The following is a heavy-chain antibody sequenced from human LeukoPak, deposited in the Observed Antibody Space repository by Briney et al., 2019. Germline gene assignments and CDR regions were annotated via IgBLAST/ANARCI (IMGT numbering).Heavy chain of an antibody. J-gene: IGHJ3*02. CDR3: AREYDTCAFDT. Sequence: SETLSLTCTVSGGSISSYYWSWIRQPPGKGLEWIGYIYYSGSTNYNPSLKSRVTISVDTSKNQFSLKLSSVTAADTAVYYCAREYDTCAFDTWGQGTMVTVSS. CDR1: GGSISSYY. V-gene: IGHV4-59*01. D-gene: IGHD2-8*01. CDR2: IYYSGST.